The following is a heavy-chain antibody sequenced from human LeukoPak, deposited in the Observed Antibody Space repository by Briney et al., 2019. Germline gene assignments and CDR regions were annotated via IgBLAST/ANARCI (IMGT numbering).Heavy chain of an antibody. Sequence: PSETLSLTCAVYGGSFSGYFWTWIRQPPGKGLEWIGEINHSGSTSYNPSLKSRVTISADPSKNQFSLKPSSVTAADTAVYYCARPHDCSSTSCYGAFHIWGQGTMVTVSS. V-gene: IGHV4-34*01. J-gene: IGHJ3*02. CDR3: ARPHDCSSTSCYGAFHI. CDR1: GGSFSGYF. CDR2: INHSGST. D-gene: IGHD2-2*01.